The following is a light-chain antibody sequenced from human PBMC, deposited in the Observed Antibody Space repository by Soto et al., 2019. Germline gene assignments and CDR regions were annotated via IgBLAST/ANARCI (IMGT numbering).Light chain of an antibody. V-gene: IGKV3-15*01. J-gene: IGKJ3*01. CDR3: QQYDNWLKT. Sequence: IVMTQSPATLSVSPGERATLSCQASLSVNNNLAWYQQRPGQAPRLLIYGASTRAPGVPARISGSGSGTEFTLTINSLQSEDFAVYYCQQYDNWLKTFGPGTKVAIK. CDR2: GAS. CDR1: LSVNNN.